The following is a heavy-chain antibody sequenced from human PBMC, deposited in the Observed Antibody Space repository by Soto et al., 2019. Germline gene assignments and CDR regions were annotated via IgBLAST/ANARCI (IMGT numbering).Heavy chain of an antibody. CDR2: INPNSGGT. CDR3: ARGGSSSLDY. D-gene: IGHD6-6*01. CDR1: GYTFTGYD. V-gene: IGHV1-2*02. J-gene: IGHJ4*02. Sequence: QVQLVQSGAEVKKPGASVKVSCKASGYTFTGYDMHWVRQAPGQGPEWMGWINPNSGGTTYAQKFQGRVTVTRDTSISTAYMELSSLRSDDTAVYYCARGGSSSLDYWGQVTLVTVSS.